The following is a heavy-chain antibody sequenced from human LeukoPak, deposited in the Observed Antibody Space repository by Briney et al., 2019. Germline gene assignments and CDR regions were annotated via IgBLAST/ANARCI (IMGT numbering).Heavy chain of an antibody. V-gene: IGHV1-2*02. J-gene: IGHJ4*02. CDR1: GYTFTGYY. CDR3: ARDYLVGKNYYGSGSYYGY. D-gene: IGHD3-10*01. Sequence: ASVKVSCKASGYTFTGYYMHWARQAPGQGLEWMGWINPNSGGTNYAQKFQGRVTMTRDTSISTAYMELSRLRSDDTAVYYCARDYLVGKNYYGSGSYYGYWGQGTLVTVSS. CDR2: INPNSGGT.